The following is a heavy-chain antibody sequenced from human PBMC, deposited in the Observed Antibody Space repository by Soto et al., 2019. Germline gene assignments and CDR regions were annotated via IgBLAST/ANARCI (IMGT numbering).Heavy chain of an antibody. D-gene: IGHD2-15*01. Sequence: ASGKGSCKSSGYTVASDGISWVRQAPGQGREGMGWISAYNGNTNYAQKLQGRVTMPTTTSTSTAYMALRSPRSDDTAVYYCARDSGYCRGGSCYATDPYWYFDLWGRGTLVTVSS. J-gene: IGHJ2*01. V-gene: IGHV1-18*01. CDR1: GYTVASDG. CDR3: ARDSGYCRGGSCYATDPYWYFDL. CDR2: ISAYNGNT.